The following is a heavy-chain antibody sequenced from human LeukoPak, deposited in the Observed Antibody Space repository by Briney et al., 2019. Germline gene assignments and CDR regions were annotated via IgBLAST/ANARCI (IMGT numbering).Heavy chain of an antibody. V-gene: IGHV5-51*01. CDR3: ARLASSGYYYDPLDY. CDR2: IYPGDSDT. J-gene: IGHJ4*02. CDR1: GYSFTSYW. Sequence: HGESLKISCKGSGYSFTSYWIGWVRQMPGKGLEWMGIIYPGDSDTRYSPSFQGQVTISADKSISTAYLQWSSLKASGTAMYYCARLASSGYYYDPLDYWGQGTLVTVSS. D-gene: IGHD3-22*01.